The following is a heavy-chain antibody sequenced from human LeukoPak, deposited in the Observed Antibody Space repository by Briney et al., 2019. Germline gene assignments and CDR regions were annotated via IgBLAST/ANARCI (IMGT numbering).Heavy chain of an antibody. J-gene: IGHJ4*02. Sequence: SETLSLTCAVYGGSFSGYYWSWIRQPPGKGLEWIGEINHSGSTNYNPSLKSRVTISVDTSKNQFSLKLSSVTAADTAAYYCARGVVRGIFDYWGQGTLVTVSS. V-gene: IGHV4-34*01. CDR2: INHSGST. CDR1: GGSFSGYY. CDR3: ARGVVRGIFDY. D-gene: IGHD3-10*01.